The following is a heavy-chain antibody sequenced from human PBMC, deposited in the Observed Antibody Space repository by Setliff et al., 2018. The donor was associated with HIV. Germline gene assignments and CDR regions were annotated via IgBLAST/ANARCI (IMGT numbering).Heavy chain of an antibody. Sequence: PSETLSLTCNVSGDSIKSSTYHWGWIRQSSGKGLEWIGSIAYSGSTSYSPSLKSRVTISVDTSNNQFSLRLRSVTAADTAVYYCARHPKAGPTIATRGGYFDYWGQGALVTVSS. CDR3: ARHPKAGPTIATRGGYFDY. V-gene: IGHV4-39*07. J-gene: IGHJ4*02. CDR1: GDSIKSSTYH. D-gene: IGHD6-6*01. CDR2: IAYSGST.